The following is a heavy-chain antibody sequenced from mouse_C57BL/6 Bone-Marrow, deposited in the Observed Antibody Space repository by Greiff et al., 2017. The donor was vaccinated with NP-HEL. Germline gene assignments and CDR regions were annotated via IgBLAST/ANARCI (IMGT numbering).Heavy chain of an antibody. Sequence: VQLQQPGAELVMPGASVKLSCKASGYTFTSYWMHWVKQRPGQGLEWIGEIDPSDSYTNYNQKFKGKSTFTVDKSSTTAYMQLSSLTSEDSAVYYCAGGDGYYVGAMDYWGQGTSVTVSA. CDR1: GYTFTSYW. CDR3: AGGDGYYVGAMDY. V-gene: IGHV1-69*01. J-gene: IGHJ4*01. CDR2: IDPSDSYT. D-gene: IGHD2-3*01.